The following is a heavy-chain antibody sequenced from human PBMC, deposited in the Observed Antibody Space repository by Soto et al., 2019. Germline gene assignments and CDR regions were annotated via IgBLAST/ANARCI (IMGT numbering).Heavy chain of an antibody. CDR2: INHSGST. J-gene: IGHJ4*02. CDR1: GGSFSGYY. Sequence: SETLSLTCAVYGGSFSGYYWSWIRQPPGKGLEWIGEINHSGSTNYNPSLKSRVTISVDTSKNQFSLKLSSVTAADTAVYYCARRSSGRYFDWSPFDYWGQGTLVTVSS. CDR3: ARRSSGRYFDWSPFDY. D-gene: IGHD3-9*01. V-gene: IGHV4-34*01.